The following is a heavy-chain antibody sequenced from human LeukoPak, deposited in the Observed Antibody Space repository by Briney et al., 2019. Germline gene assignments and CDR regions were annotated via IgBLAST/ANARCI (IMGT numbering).Heavy chain of an antibody. D-gene: IGHD6-6*01. CDR1: GFTFSTYW. CDR2: ISSSSSYI. CDR3: ARSTTGAARPSY. V-gene: IGHV3-21*01. J-gene: IGHJ4*02. Sequence: GGSLRLSCAASGFTFSTYWMSWVRQAPGKGLEWVSSISSSSSYIHYADSVKGRFTISRDNAKNSLYLQMNSLRAEDTAVYYCARSTTGAARPSYWGQGTLDTVSS.